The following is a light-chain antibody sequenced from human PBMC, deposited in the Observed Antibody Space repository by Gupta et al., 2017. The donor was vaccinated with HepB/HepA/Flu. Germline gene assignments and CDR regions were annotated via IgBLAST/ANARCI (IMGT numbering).Light chain of an antibody. CDR2: WAS. CDR3: QQYYSTPCS. V-gene: IGKV4-1*01. Sequence: DIVMTQSSDSLAACLGERATINCKSSQSVLYSSNNKNYLAWSQQKPGQPPKLVIYWASTRESGVPDRSSGSGSGTDFTLTISSLQAEDVAVYYCQQYYSTPCSFGQGTKLEIK. J-gene: IGKJ2*04. CDR1: QSVLYSSNNKNY.